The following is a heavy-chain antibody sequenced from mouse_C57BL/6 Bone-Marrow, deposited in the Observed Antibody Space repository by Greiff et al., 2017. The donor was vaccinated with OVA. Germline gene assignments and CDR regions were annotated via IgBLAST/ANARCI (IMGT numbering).Heavy chain of an antibody. D-gene: IGHD1-1*01. V-gene: IGHV5-17*01. CDR1: GFTFSDYG. Sequence: EVQLVESGGGLVKPGGSLKLSCAASGFTFSDYGMHWVRQAPEKGLEWVAYISSGSSTIYYADTVKGRFTISRDNAKNTRFLQMTSLRSEDTAMYYCARTGSSCNDCDDWGQGTTLTVSS. J-gene: IGHJ2*01. CDR3: ARTGSSCNDCDD. CDR2: ISSGSSTI.